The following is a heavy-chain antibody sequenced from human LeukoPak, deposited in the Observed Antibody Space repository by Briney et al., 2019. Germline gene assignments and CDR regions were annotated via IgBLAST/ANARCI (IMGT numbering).Heavy chain of an antibody. J-gene: IGHJ3*02. V-gene: IGHV3-30-3*01. CDR3: AKDATDWDAFDI. D-gene: IGHD2-21*01. Sequence: GGSLRLSCAASGFTFSSYAMHWVRQAPGKGLEWVAVISYDGSNKYYADSVKGRFTISRDNSKNTLYLQMNSLRAEDTALYYCAKDATDWDAFDIWGQGTMVTVSS. CDR1: GFTFSSYA. CDR2: ISYDGSNK.